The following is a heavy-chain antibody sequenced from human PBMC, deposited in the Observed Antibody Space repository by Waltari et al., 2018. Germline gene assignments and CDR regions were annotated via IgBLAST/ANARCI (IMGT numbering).Heavy chain of an antibody. CDR2: TKGGGNT. CDR1: GFIVSNNY. V-gene: IGHV3-53*01. CDR3: ASDPGFANGMDG. Sequence: EVQLVESGGGLIQPGGSLRLSCAASGFIVSNNYMSWVRQAPGKGLGWVSVTKGGGNTCYSDSLKGRFTISTDDSSNTLSLQMNSLRVEDTAVYYCASDPGFANGMDGWGQGTTVTVSS. J-gene: IGHJ6*02.